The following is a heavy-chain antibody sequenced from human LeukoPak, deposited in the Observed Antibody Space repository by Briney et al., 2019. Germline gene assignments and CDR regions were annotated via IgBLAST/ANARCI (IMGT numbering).Heavy chain of an antibody. CDR2: ISSTRSTI. CDR1: GFTYSSYE. V-gene: IGHV3-48*03. D-gene: IGHD5-24*01. CDR3: ASGYTYPLN. J-gene: IGHJ4*02. Sequence: GGSLRLSCAAYGFTYSSYEMKWVRQARGKGLELFSYISSTRSTIYYADSVNGRFTISRDNAKNSLYLQMNSLRAEDTAVYYCASGYTYPLNWGQGTLVTVSS.